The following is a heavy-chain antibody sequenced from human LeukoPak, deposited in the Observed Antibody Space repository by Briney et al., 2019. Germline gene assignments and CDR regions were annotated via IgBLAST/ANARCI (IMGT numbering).Heavy chain of an antibody. Sequence: GGSLRLSCEASGFTFRTFWMSWVRQAPGKGLEWVANINQDGSEKYYVDSVRGRFTISRDNAKNSLYLQMYSLRDENTALYYCARGGRVHFDYWGQGTLVTVSS. J-gene: IGHJ4*02. CDR2: INQDGSEK. CDR1: GFTFRTFW. V-gene: IGHV3-7*01. CDR3: ARGGRVHFDY.